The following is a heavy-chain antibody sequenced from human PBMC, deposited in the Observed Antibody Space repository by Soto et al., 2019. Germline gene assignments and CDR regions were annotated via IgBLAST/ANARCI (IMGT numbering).Heavy chain of an antibody. V-gene: IGHV3-23*01. CDR3: AKSPEGYAYAYVMDV. J-gene: IGHJ6*02. CDR1: GFTFSSYA. Sequence: EVQLLESGGGLVQPGGSLRLSCAASGFTFSSYAMSWVRQAPGKGLEWVSAISGSGGSTYYADSVKGLFTISSDNSKNPLHLQMNRLRAEDTAVYYGAKSPEGYAYAYVMDVWGQGTTVTVSS. D-gene: IGHD2-2*01. CDR2: ISGSGGST.